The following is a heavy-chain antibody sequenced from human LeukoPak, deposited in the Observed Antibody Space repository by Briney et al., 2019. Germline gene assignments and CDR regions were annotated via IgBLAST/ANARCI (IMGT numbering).Heavy chain of an antibody. Sequence: SETLSLTCTVSGGSISSYYWSWIRQPAGKGLEWIGRIYTSGSTNYNPSLKSRVTISVDTSKNQFSLKLSSVTAADTAVYYCARAGYSSGWFAPDPLVPSWLDPWGQGTLVTVSS. D-gene: IGHD6-19*01. V-gene: IGHV4-4*07. CDR3: ARAGYSSGWFAPDPLVPSWLDP. CDR2: IYTSGST. J-gene: IGHJ5*02. CDR1: GGSISSYY.